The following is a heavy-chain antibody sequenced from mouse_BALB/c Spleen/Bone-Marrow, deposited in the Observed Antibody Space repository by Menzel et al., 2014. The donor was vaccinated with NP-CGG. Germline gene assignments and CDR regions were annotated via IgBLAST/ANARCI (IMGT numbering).Heavy chain of an antibody. J-gene: IGHJ4*01. CDR2: INPDNDGT. CDR1: GYTFTSYV. D-gene: IGHD1-1*01. Sequence: VQLKQSGPEVVKPRASVKMSCKASGYTFTSYVLHWVKQKPGQGLEWIGYINPDNDGTKYNEKFKGKATLTSDKSSRTAYMELSSLTSEDSTVYYCARFGYYGSPYAMDYWGQGTSVTVSS. V-gene: IGHV1-14*01. CDR3: ARFGYYGSPYAMDY.